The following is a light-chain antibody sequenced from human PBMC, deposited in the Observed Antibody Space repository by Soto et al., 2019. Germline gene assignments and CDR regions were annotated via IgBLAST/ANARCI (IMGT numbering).Light chain of an antibody. CDR2: GAS. CDR3: QQYGTCTIT. CDR1: QRVSSSY. V-gene: IGKV3-20*01. Sequence: EVVLTQSPGTLSLSPGERATLSCRASQRVSSSYLGWYQQKPGQAPRAXIYGASSRETGIPDRFSGSGSGTEFTLTISRLEPEDFAVYYCQQYGTCTITFGQGTRLEIK. J-gene: IGKJ5*01.